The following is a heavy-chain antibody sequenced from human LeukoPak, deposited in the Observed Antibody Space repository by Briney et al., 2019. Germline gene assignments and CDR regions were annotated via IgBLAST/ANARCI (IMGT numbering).Heavy chain of an antibody. V-gene: IGHV3-7*01. CDR2: IKQDGSEK. CDR1: GFTFSSYW. CDR3: ARESYFGECFDY. Sequence: GXSXXLSCXASGFTFSSYWMSWVRQAPGKGLEWVANIKQDGSEKYYVDSVKGRFTISRDKAKNSMYLQMNSLRAEDTAVYYCARESYFGECFDYWGQGTLVTVSS. D-gene: IGHD3-10*01. J-gene: IGHJ4*02.